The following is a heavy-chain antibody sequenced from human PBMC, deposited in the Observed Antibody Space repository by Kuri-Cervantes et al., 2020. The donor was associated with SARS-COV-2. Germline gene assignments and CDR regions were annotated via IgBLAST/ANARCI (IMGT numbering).Heavy chain of an antibody. CDR2: ISSSSSTI. CDR3: AIAAAEFFDY. Sequence: EGSLRLSCAASGFTFSSYSMNWVRQAPGKGLEWVSYISSSSSTIYYADSVKGRFTISRDNSKNTLYLQMNSLRAEDTAVYYCAIAAAEFFDYWGQGTLVTVSS. CDR1: GFTFSSYS. D-gene: IGHD6-13*01. J-gene: IGHJ4*02. V-gene: IGHV3-48*01.